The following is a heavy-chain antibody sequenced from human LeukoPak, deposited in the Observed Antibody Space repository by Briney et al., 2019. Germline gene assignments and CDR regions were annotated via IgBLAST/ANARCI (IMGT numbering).Heavy chain of an antibody. D-gene: IGHD3-3*01. CDR1: GGTFSSYA. Sequence: SVKVSCKASGGTFSSYAIGWVRQAPGQGLEWMGRIIPILGIANYAQKFQGRVTITADKSTSTAYMELSSLRSEDTAVYYCARDQYDFWSGDLYHYYGMDVWGQGTTVTVSS. CDR2: IIPILGIA. V-gene: IGHV1-69*04. J-gene: IGHJ6*02. CDR3: ARDQYDFWSGDLYHYYGMDV.